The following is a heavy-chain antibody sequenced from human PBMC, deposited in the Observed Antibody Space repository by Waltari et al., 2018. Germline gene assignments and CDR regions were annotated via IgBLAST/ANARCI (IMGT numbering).Heavy chain of an antibody. Sequence: QLQLQESGPGLVKHSGTLSLICAVSGDSMSNNWWSWVRQSPGKGLEWIGQVLGSGRTNYNPSFASRVTISLDTSTYQFALKMTSATAADTALYYCARDRGRGLYLDTWGPGTLVTVSP. CDR2: VLGSGRT. CDR3: ARDRGRGLYLDT. J-gene: IGHJ4*02. V-gene: IGHV4-4*02. CDR1: GDSMSNNW. D-gene: IGHD2-15*01.